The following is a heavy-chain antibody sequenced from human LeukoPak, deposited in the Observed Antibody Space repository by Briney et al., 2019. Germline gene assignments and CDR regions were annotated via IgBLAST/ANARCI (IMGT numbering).Heavy chain of an antibody. D-gene: IGHD4-11*01. CDR3: ARAGTTVTANTYYYYLDV. CDR1: GFTFSSYS. J-gene: IGHJ6*03. Sequence: PGGSLRLSCGASGFTFSSYSMNWVRQAPGKGLEWVSSISSSSRYIYYADSVKGRFTISRDDAKNSLYLQMSSLRAEDTAVYYCARAGTTVTANTYYYYLDVWGKGTTVTVSS. CDR2: ISSSSRYI. V-gene: IGHV3-21*01.